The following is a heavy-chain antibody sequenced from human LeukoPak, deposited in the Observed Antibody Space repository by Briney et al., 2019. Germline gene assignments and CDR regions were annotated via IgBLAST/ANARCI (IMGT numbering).Heavy chain of an antibody. CDR1: GFTVSTYF. Sequence: PGGSLRLSCAASGFTVSTYFMNWVRQAPGGGLEWVSVLYAGGTTYYGDSVKGRFTVSGDISKNTVYLQMNSLRVEDTAVYYCARDGGWRSTGCPSGFFDYWGQGTLVTVSS. J-gene: IGHJ4*02. V-gene: IGHV3-66*01. CDR2: LYAGGTT. CDR3: ARDGGWRSTGCPSGFFDY. D-gene: IGHD2-2*01.